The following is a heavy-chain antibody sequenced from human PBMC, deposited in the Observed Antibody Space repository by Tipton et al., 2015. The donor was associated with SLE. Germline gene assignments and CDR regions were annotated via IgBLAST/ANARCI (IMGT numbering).Heavy chain of an antibody. V-gene: IGHV4-39*07. CDR3: ARMDYSQFQLLYFES. CDR2: IYYSGRT. D-gene: IGHD4-11*01. Sequence: GLVKPSETLTLTCTVSGGSIGSDNDYWGWIRQPPGKGLEWIGSIYYSGRTYYNPSLKSRVTISLDPPKNQFSLKLTSVTAADTAMYYCARMDYSQFQLLYFESWGQGILVTVSS. CDR1: GGSIGSDNDY. J-gene: IGHJ4*02.